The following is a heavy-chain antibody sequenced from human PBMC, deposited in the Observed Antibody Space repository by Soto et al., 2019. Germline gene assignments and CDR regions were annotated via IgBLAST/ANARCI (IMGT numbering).Heavy chain of an antibody. V-gene: IGHV4-31*02. Sequence: QVQLEQSGPGLVKPSQPLSLTCNISGGSISSVNHYWSWIRQSPGEGLEWIGYIFDRGTTHYNPSLKGRVTISGDTSQSQFSLTIHSVTVADTAVYYCAREVAGTGAFVYWGQGTLVTVSS. CDR1: GGSISSVNHY. D-gene: IGHD2-8*02. J-gene: IGHJ4*02. CDR3: AREVAGTGAFVY. CDR2: IFDRGTT.